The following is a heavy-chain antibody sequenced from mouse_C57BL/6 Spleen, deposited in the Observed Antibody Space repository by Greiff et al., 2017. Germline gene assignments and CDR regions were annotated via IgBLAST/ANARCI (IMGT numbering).Heavy chain of an antibody. CDR2: IHPNSGST. V-gene: IGHV1-64*01. CDR3: AKISRYDGFDY. J-gene: IGHJ2*01. D-gene: IGHD2-12*01. CDR1: GYTFTSYW. Sequence: QVQLKQPGAELVKPGASVKLSCKASGYTFTSYWMHWVKQRPGQGLEWIGMIHPNSGSTNYNEKFKSKATLTVDKSSSTAYMQLSSLTSEDSAVYYCAKISRYDGFDYWGQGTTLTVSS.